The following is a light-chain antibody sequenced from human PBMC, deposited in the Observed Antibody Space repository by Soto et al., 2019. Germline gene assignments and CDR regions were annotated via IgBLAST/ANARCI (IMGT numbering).Light chain of an antibody. J-gene: IGLJ2*01. Sequence: QAVVTQETSLTVSPGGTVTLTCGSSTGTVTSGHYPYWFQQKPGPAPRTLIYETTNKHSWTPARFAGSLLGGKAALTLSGAQPEDEAEYYCLLSYSGARVFGGGTKLTVL. CDR1: TGTVTSGHY. V-gene: IGLV7-46*01. CDR2: ETT. CDR3: LLSYSGARV.